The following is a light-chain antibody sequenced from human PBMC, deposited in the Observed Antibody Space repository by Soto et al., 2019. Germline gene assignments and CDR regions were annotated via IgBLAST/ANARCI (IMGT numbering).Light chain of an antibody. CDR2: DVS. Sequence: QSVLTQPASVSGSPGQSITISCTGTRSDIGAYNFVSWYQQHPGKAPKLMIYDVSIRPSGVSHRFSGSKSGNTASLTISGLPAEDEADYYCSSYAGSSTLVVFGGGTKLTVL. V-gene: IGLV2-14*01. CDR3: SSYAGSSTLVV. CDR1: RSDIGAYNF. J-gene: IGLJ2*01.